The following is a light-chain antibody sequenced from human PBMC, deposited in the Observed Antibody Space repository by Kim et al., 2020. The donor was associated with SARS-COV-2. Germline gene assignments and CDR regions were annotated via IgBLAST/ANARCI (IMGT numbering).Light chain of an antibody. V-gene: IGLV3-1*01. J-gene: IGLJ2*01. CDR3: QAWDSSTAWV. CDR1: KLGDKY. Sequence: SYELTQPPSVSVSPGQTASITCSGDKLGDKYACWYQQKPGQSPVLVIYQDSKRPSGIPERFSGSNSGNTDTLTISGTQAMDEADYYCQAWDSSTAWVFGGGTQLTVL. CDR2: QDS.